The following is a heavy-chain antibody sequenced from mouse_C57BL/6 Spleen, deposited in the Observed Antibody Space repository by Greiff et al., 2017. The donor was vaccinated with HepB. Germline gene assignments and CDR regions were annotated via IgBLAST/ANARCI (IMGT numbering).Heavy chain of an antibody. Sequence: EVMLVESGGGLVKPGGSLKLSCAASGFTFSDYGMHWVRQAPEKGLEWVAYISSGSSTIYYADTVKGRFTISRDNAKNTLFLQMTSLRSEDTAMYYCARRDDYDAGDYYAMDYWGQGTSVTVSS. D-gene: IGHD2-4*01. CDR3: ARRDDYDAGDYYAMDY. CDR2: ISSGSSTI. CDR1: GFTFSDYG. J-gene: IGHJ4*01. V-gene: IGHV5-17*01.